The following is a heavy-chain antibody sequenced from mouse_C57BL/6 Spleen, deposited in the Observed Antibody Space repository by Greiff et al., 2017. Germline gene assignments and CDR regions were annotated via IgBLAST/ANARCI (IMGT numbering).Heavy chain of an antibody. J-gene: IGHJ2*01. CDR1: GYAFSSYW. D-gene: IGHD1-1*01. CDR3: ARGGYYYGSSSGDY. V-gene: IGHV1-80*01. Sequence: QVQLQQSGAELVKPGASVKISCKASGYAFSSYWMNWVKQRPGKGLEWIGQIYPGDGDTNYNGKFKGKATLTADKSSSTAYMQLSSLTSEDSAVYFCARGGYYYGSSSGDYWGQGTTLTVSS. CDR2: IYPGDGDT.